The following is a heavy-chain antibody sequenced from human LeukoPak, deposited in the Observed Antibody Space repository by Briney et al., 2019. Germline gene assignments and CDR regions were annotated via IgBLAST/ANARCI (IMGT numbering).Heavy chain of an antibody. CDR3: ARDLDFCSGGSCYPMNFDY. Sequence: GGSLRLSCAASGFTFSSYSMNWVRQAPGKGLEWVSSISSSSSYIYYADSVKGRFTISRDNAKNSLYLQMNSLGAEDRAVYYCARDLDFCSGGSCYPMNFDYWGQGTLVTVSS. D-gene: IGHD2-15*01. CDR2: ISSSSSYI. J-gene: IGHJ4*02. V-gene: IGHV3-21*01. CDR1: GFTFSSYS.